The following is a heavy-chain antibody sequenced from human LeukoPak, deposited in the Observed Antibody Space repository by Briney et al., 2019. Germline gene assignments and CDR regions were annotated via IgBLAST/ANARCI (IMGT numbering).Heavy chain of an antibody. CDR1: GFTLSNYG. CDR3: AAFDYGDYGRDY. Sequence: GGSLRLSCEASGFTLSNYGMHWVCQAPGKGLEGGAVISYDGTKEYHADSVKGRFTISRDNSKGTLYLQMNSLRDVDTAVYYCAAFDYGDYGRDYWGQGTLVTVSS. CDR2: ISYDGTKE. V-gene: IGHV3-30*03. D-gene: IGHD4-17*01. J-gene: IGHJ4*02.